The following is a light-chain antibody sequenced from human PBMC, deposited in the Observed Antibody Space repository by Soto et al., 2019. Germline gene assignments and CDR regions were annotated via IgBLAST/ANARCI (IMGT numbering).Light chain of an antibody. CDR1: PSVGSAY. J-gene: IGKJ4*01. V-gene: IGKV3-20*01. CDR2: GAS. Sequence: RSWTASPSVGSAYVAWYQQKPGQAPRLLMFGASRRASGIPDRFSGSGSGTDFTLTFGILMPADLPVHFWQQYSKLLVTFGGGTKVDIK. CDR3: QQYSKLLVT.